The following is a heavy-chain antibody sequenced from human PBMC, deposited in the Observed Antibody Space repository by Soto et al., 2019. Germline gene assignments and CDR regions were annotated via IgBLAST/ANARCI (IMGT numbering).Heavy chain of an antibody. J-gene: IGHJ6*02. D-gene: IGHD3-10*01. Sequence: DVQLLESGGHLVQPGGYLRLSCAASGFTFSSYAMSWVRQAPGKGLEWGSSVSAGGDMTYYSDSVKGRFTISRDNSKNALFLQMNSLRIEDTALYYCARGDRGGSGSTASYYYSGLDVWGQGTTVTVS. CDR2: VSAGGDMT. CDR1: GFTFSSYA. V-gene: IGHV3-23*01. CDR3: ARGDRGGSGSTASYYYSGLDV.